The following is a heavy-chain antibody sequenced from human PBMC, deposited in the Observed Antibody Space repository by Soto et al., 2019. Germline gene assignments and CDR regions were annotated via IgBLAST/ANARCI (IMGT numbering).Heavy chain of an antibody. CDR1: GGSFSGYY. J-gene: IGHJ1*01. Sequence: SETLSLTCAVYGGSFSGYYWSWIRQPPGKGLEWIGEINHSGSTNYNPSLKSRVTISVDTSKNQFSLKLSSVTAADTAVYYCARVARRYYYDSSGYHEYFQHWGQGTLVTVSS. V-gene: IGHV4-34*01. CDR3: ARVARRYYYDSSGYHEYFQH. D-gene: IGHD3-22*01. CDR2: INHSGST.